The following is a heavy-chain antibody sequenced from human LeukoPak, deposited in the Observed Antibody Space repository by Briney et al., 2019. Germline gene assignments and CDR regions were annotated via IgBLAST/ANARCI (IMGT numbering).Heavy chain of an antibody. V-gene: IGHV1-2*02. D-gene: IGHD3-10*01. CDR3: ARDLDYGSGSFSN. CDR2: INPNSGGT. Sequence: GASVTVSCTASGYAFTDFYIHWVRQAPGQGLEWMGWINPNSGGTTYAQKFQGRVTMTTDTSISTAYLELNGLRSDDTAVYYCARDLDYGSGSFSNWGQGAIVTVSS. CDR1: GYAFTDFY. J-gene: IGHJ4*02.